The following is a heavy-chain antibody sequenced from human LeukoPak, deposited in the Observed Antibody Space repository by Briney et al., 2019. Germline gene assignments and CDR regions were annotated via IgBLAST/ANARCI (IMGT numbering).Heavy chain of an antibody. CDR2: IYHSGST. D-gene: IGHD2-15*01. Sequence: SETLSLTCAVSGGSISSGGYSWSWIRQPPGKGLEWIGYIYHSGSTYYNPSLKSRVTISVDRSKNQFSLKLSSVTAADTAVYYCARGGYCSGGSCYSSINWFDPWGQGTLVTVSS. CDR1: GGSISSGGYS. J-gene: IGHJ5*02. V-gene: IGHV4-30-2*01. CDR3: ARGGYCSGGSCYSSINWFDP.